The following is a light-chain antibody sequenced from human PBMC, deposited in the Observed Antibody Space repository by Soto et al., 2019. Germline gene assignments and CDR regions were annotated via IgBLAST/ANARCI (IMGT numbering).Light chain of an antibody. CDR3: QQADSFPT. V-gene: IGKV1-12*01. CDR2: SAS. Sequence: DIQMTQSPSSVSASVGGRVTITCRASQYIAGWLAWYQQKPGKPPKLLISSASTLQRGVPSRFSGSGSGTDFTLTISSLQPEDCATFYCQQADSFPTFGGGTKVEI. CDR1: QYIAGW. J-gene: IGKJ4*01.